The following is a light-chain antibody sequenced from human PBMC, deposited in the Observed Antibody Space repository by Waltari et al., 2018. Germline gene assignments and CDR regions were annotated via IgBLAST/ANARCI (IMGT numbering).Light chain of an antibody. J-gene: IGLJ3*02. CDR1: PSHIGENV. V-gene: IGLV1-47*01. CDR2: RND. Sequence: QSVLSQPPSASGTPGPRVTISCAGRPSHIGENVVHSYQQVPGKAPQLLSCRNDRRRSGVPDRVSGSKSGTSASLAISGRQSEDEADYDCATWDESRSGHWVFGGGTKVTVL. CDR3: ATWDESRSGHWV.